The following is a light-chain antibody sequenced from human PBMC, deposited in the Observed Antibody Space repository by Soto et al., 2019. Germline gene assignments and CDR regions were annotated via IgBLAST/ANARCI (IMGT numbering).Light chain of an antibody. CDR2: GAS. CDR3: HQYGSSPGT. CDR1: QSVSSSY. V-gene: IGKV3-20*01. Sequence: EIVLTQSPGTLSLSPGERATLSCRASQSVSSSYLAWYQQKPGQAPRLLIYGASIRATGIPDRFSGSGSGTAFTLTISRLEPEDFAVYYCHQYGSSPGTFGQGTKVEIK. J-gene: IGKJ1*01.